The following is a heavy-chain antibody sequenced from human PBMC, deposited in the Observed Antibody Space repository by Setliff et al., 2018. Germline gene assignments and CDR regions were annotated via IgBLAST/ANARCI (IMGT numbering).Heavy chain of an antibody. CDR3: ARGVIAAAGIDY. Sequence: PGGSLRLSCAASGFTFSSYAITWVRQAPGKGLEWVSMISGSAQTTYYADSAKGRFTISRDNSKNTVYLEMNSLRAEDTAVYYCARGVIAAAGIDYWGQGTLVTVSS. CDR1: GFTFSSYA. J-gene: IGHJ4*02. V-gene: IGHV3-23*01. D-gene: IGHD6-13*01. CDR2: ISGSAQTT.